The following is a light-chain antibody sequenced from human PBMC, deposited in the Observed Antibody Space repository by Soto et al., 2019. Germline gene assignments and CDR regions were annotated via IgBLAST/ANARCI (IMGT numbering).Light chain of an antibody. Sequence: DIQMTQSPSSLSASIGDRITITCRASQSISTYLNWYQQKPGKAPMLLIYGASTLQNGVPSRFSGSGSATDYTLTISTLQPEDFATYYCQQSFITPPLTVGGGTKVEMK. J-gene: IGKJ4*01. CDR2: GAS. CDR1: QSISTY. V-gene: IGKV1-39*01. CDR3: QQSFITPPLT.